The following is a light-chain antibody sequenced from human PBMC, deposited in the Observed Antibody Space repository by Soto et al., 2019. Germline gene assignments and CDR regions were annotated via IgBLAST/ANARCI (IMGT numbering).Light chain of an antibody. Sequence: EIVMTQSPATLSVSPGERATLSCRASQSVSSNLAWYQQKPGQAPRLLIYGSSTRATGIPARFSGRGSGTECTLTISSLQSEDFAVYYCQQDNNWPPETFGQGTKVDI. CDR1: QSVSSN. V-gene: IGKV3-15*01. J-gene: IGKJ1*01. CDR3: QQDNNWPPET. CDR2: GSS.